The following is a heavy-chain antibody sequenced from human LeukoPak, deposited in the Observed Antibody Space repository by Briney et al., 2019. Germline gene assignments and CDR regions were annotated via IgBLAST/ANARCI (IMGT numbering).Heavy chain of an antibody. Sequence: GGSLRLSCAASGFTFSSYGMHWVRQAPGKGLEGVAFIRYDGSNKYYADSVKGRFTISRDNSKNTLYLQMNSLRAEDTAVYHCAKDGIAARLADYWGQGTLVTVSS. D-gene: IGHD6-6*01. J-gene: IGHJ4*02. CDR3: AKDGIAARLADY. V-gene: IGHV3-30*02. CDR1: GFTFSSYG. CDR2: IRYDGSNK.